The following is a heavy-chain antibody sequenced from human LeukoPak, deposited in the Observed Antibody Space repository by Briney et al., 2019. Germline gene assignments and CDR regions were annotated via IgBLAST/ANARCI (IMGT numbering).Heavy chain of an antibody. Sequence: PSETLSLTCTVSGGSISSYYWSWIRQPPGKGLEWIGYIYYSGSTNYNPSLKSRVTISVDTSKNQFSLKLSSVTAADTAVYYCARGQMATIEYYFDYWGQGTLVTVPS. CDR1: GGSISSYY. J-gene: IGHJ4*02. V-gene: IGHV4-59*01. CDR3: ARGQMATIEYYFDY. CDR2: IYYSGST. D-gene: IGHD5-24*01.